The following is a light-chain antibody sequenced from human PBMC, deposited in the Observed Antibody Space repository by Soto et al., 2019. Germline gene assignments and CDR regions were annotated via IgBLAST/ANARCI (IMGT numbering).Light chain of an antibody. J-gene: IGKJ1*01. Sequence: EIVRTQSPATLSVSPVERATLSCRASQSVSSNLAWYQQKPGQAPRLLIYGASTRATGIPARFSGSGSGTEFTLTISSLQSEDFAVYYCQQYNNWPRTFGQGTKVDI. V-gene: IGKV3-15*01. CDR2: GAS. CDR3: QQYNNWPRT. CDR1: QSVSSN.